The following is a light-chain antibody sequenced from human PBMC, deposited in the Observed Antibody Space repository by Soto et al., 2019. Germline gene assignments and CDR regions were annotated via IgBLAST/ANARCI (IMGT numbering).Light chain of an antibody. CDR1: SSNIGAGYD. CDR2: GNS. J-gene: IGLJ2*01. V-gene: IGLV1-40*01. Sequence: QSVLTQPPSVSGAPGQRVTISCTGRSSNIGAGYDVHWYQQLPGTAPKLLIYGNSNRPSGVPDRFSGSKSGTSASLAITGRQAEDAADYYCQSYDSYVVFGAGTKL. CDR3: QSYDSYVV.